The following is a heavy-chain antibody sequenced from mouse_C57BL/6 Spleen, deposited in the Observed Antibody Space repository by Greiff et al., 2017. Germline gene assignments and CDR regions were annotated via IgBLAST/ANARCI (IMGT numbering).Heavy chain of an antibody. D-gene: IGHD1-1*02. CDR1: GFTFSDYG. V-gene: IGHV5-17*01. CDR3: ARPGKGGRFDY. CDR2: ISSGSSTN. J-gene: IGHJ2*01. Sequence: EVMLVESGAGLVKPGGSLKISCAASGFTFSDYGMHWVRQAPGKGLEWVAFISSGSSTNYYADKVKGRINISRDNAKNTLFLEMSSLRTEAAAMYYCARPGKGGRFDYWGQGTTLTVSS.